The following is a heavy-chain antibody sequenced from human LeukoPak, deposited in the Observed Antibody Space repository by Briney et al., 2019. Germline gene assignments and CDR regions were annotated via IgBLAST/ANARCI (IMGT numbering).Heavy chain of an antibody. CDR3: ARSGVGDYVWGSYRYPEGDDY. D-gene: IGHD3-16*02. J-gene: IGHJ4*02. Sequence: ASVKVSCKASGYTFTSYGISWVRQAPGQGLEWMGWISAYNGNTNYAQKLQGRVTMTTDTSTSTAYMELRSLRSDDTAVYYCARSGVGDYVWGSYRYPEGDDYWGQGTLVTVSS. CDR1: GYTFTSYG. CDR2: ISAYNGNT. V-gene: IGHV1-18*01.